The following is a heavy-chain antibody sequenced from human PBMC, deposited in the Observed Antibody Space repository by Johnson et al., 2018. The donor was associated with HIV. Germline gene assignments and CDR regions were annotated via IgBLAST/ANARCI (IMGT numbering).Heavy chain of an antibody. V-gene: IGHV3-13*01. CDR2: IGTAGDT. CDR3: TTDRPVISAFDI. Sequence: VQLVESGGGVVQPGRSLRLSCAASGFTFSSYDMHWVRQATGKGLEWVSAIGTAGDTYYPGSVKGRFTISRENAKNSLYLQMNSLKTEDTAVYYCTTDRPVISAFDIWGQGTMVTVSS. CDR1: GFTFSSYD. D-gene: IGHD2/OR15-2a*01. J-gene: IGHJ3*02.